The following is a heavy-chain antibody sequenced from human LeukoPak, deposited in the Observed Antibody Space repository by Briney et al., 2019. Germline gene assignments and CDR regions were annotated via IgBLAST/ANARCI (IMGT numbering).Heavy chain of an antibody. CDR1: GFTFSSYW. V-gene: IGHV3-23*01. J-gene: IGHJ4*02. Sequence: GGSLRLSCAASGFTFSSYWMSWVRQAPGKGLEWVSAISGSGGSTYYADSVKGRFTISRDNSKNTLYLQMNSLRAEDTAVYYCAKFPSVGYSYGYPGYWGQGTLVTVSS. CDR3: AKFPSVGYSYGYPGY. CDR2: ISGSGGST. D-gene: IGHD5-18*01.